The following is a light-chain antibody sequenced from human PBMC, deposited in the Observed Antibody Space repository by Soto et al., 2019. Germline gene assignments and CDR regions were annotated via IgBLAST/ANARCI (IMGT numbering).Light chain of an antibody. CDR1: QSVSNNY. V-gene: IGKV3-20*01. CDR3: QQSGSSPLT. J-gene: IGKJ4*01. CDR2: GAS. Sequence: IVLTQSPGTLSLSPGERATLSCRASQSVSNNYLAWYQQKPGQAPRLLIYGASNRATGIPDRFSGSGSATDFTLTISRLEPEDFAVYFCQQSGSSPLTFGGGTKVDIK.